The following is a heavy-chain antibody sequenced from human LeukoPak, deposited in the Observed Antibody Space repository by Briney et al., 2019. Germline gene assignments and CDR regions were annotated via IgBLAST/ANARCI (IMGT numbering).Heavy chain of an antibody. Sequence: ASVKVSCKASGYTFTCYYMHWVRQAPGQGLEWMGWINPNSGGTNYAQRFQGRVTMTRDTSISTAYMELSRLRSDDTAVYYCARDPGRCSSTSCYSGVYYYYYYGMDVWGQGTTVTVSS. J-gene: IGHJ6*02. CDR3: ARDPGRCSSTSCYSGVYYYYYYGMDV. CDR2: INPNSGGT. V-gene: IGHV1-2*02. D-gene: IGHD2-2*01. CDR1: GYTFTCYY.